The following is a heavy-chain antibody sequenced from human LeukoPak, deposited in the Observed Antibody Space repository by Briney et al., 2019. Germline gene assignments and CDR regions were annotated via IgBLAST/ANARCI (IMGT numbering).Heavy chain of an antibody. J-gene: IGHJ4*02. CDR2: INPNSGGT. CDR3: ARVGYSGYDLNY. D-gene: IGHD5-12*01. CDR1: GYTFTGYY. Sequence: GASVKVSCTASGYTFTGYYMHWGRQAPGQGLEWMGWINPNSGGTNYAQKFQGRVTMTRDTSISAAYMELSRLRSDDTAVYYCARVGYSGYDLNYWGQGTLVTVSS. V-gene: IGHV1-2*02.